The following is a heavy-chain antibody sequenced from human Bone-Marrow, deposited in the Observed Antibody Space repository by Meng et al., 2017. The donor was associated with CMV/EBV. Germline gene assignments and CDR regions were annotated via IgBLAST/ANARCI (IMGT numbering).Heavy chain of an antibody. CDR1: SFSGYY. J-gene: IGHJ4*02. D-gene: IGHD2-2*01. CDR3: ARGAYCSSTSCYCGALDY. V-gene: IGHV4-34*01. Sequence: SFSGYYWSWIRQPPGKGLEWIGEINHSGSTNYNPSLKSRVTISVDTSKNQFSLKLSSVTAADTAVYYCARGAYCSSTSCYCGALDYWGQGTLVTGLL. CDR2: INHSGST.